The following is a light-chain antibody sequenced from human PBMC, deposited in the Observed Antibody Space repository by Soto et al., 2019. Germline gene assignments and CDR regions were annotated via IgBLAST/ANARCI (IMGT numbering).Light chain of an antibody. CDR3: QQYGSSAWT. CDR1: QTVSSGY. Sequence: EIVLTQSPGTLSLSPGERATLSCRASQTVSSGYLAWYQQKPGQAPRLLIYGASSRATGIPDRFSGSGSGTDFTLTISRLEPEDSAVYYCQQYGSSAWTFGQGTKVDIK. V-gene: IGKV3-20*01. J-gene: IGKJ1*01. CDR2: GAS.